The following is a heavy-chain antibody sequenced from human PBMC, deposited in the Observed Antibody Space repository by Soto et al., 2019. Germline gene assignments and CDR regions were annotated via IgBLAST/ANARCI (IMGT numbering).Heavy chain of an antibody. D-gene: IGHD2-2*01. V-gene: IGHV3-30*18. CDR1: GFTFSSHG. CDR3: VKERMEQYQVLPFFEY. CDR2: ISYDGSNK. J-gene: IGHJ4*02. Sequence: QVQLVESGGGVVQPGRSLRLSCAASGFTFSSHGMHWVRQAPGKGVEWVTVISYDGSNKYYADSVRGRFTISRDNFRNTRYLQMNSLRAEDTAVYYCVKERMEQYQVLPFFEYWGQGTLVTVSS.